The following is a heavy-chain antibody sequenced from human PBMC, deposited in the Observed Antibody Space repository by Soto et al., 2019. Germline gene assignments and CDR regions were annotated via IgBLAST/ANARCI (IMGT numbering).Heavy chain of an antibody. CDR1: GGSFSGYY. CDR3: AELQRPGTSGWYYFDY. Sequence: SETLSLTCAVYGGSFSGYYWSWIRQPPGKGLEWIGEINHSGSTNYNPSLKSRVTISVDTSKNQFSLKLSSVTAADTAVYYCAELQRPGTSGWYYFDYWGQGTLVTVSS. J-gene: IGHJ4*02. D-gene: IGHD6-19*01. V-gene: IGHV4-34*01. CDR2: INHSGST.